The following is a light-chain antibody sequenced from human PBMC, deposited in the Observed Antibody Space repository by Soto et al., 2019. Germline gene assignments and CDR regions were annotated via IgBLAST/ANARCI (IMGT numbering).Light chain of an antibody. CDR1: QSITTW. CDR3: QQYNDYQYT. Sequence: DIEMTQSPSTLSASVGDRVTITCRASQSITTWLAWYQQKPGKAPKLLIYKATNVQTGVLSRFSGSGSGTEFSLTISSLQPEDFAIYYCQQYNDYQYTFGQGTKLEIK. J-gene: IGKJ2*01. V-gene: IGKV1-5*03. CDR2: KAT.